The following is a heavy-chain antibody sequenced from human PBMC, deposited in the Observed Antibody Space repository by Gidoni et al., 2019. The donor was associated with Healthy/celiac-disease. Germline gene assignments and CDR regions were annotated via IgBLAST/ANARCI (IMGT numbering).Heavy chain of an antibody. Sequence: GRFTISRDNAKNSLYLQMNSLRAEDAAVYYCARLWFGELPDYWGQGTLVTVSS. V-gene: IGHV3-11*06. J-gene: IGHJ4*02. CDR3: ARLWFGELPDY. D-gene: IGHD3-10*01.